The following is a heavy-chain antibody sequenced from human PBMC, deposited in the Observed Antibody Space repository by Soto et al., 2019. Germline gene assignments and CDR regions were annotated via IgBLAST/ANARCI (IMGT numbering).Heavy chain of an antibody. CDR3: ARGGAMGVDY. J-gene: IGHJ4*02. V-gene: IGHV3-74*01. Sequence: PGGSLRHSGAACGFTFHAHWMHWVRQAPGKGLVWVSRIYFDGITTNYADSVKGRLTVSRDNAKNTVYLHVNTLRDEDTAVYYCARGGAMGVDYWGQGTLVTVSS. CDR2: IYFDGITT. D-gene: IGHD1-26*01. CDR1: GFTFHAHW.